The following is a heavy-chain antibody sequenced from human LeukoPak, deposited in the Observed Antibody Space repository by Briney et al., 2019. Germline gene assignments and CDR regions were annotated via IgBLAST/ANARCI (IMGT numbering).Heavy chain of an antibody. V-gene: IGHV3-74*01. D-gene: IGHD3-16*01. CDR2: TNSDGSST. J-gene: IGHJ3*02. Sequence: GGSLRLSCAASGFTFSTSWMYWVRQAPGKGPFWVSRTNSDGSSTNYADSVKGRFTISRDNAKNTLYLQLNSLRAEDTAVYYCARDRGWGTFDIWGQGTMVTVSS. CDR1: GFTFSTSW. CDR3: ARDRGWGTFDI.